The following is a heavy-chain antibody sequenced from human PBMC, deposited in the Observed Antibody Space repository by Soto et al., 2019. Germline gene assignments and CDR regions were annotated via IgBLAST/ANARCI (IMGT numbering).Heavy chain of an antibody. D-gene: IGHD2-8*01. CDR3: ARDPNLKDCTNGVCYMGDAFDI. V-gene: IGHV1-69*05. Sequence: SVKVSCKASGGTFSSYAISWVRQAPGQGLEWMGGIIPIFGTANYAQKLQGRVTITTDTSTSTAYMELRSLRSDDTAVYYCARDPNLKDCTNGVCYMGDAFDIWGQGTMVTVS. CDR1: GGTFSSYA. CDR2: IIPIFGTA. J-gene: IGHJ3*02.